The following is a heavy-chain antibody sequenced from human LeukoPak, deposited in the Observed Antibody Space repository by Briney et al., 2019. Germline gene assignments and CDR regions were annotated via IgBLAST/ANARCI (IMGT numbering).Heavy chain of an antibody. D-gene: IGHD3-10*01. CDR1: GYRSSDFW. V-gene: IGHV3-7*01. CDR2: IKQDGSEK. Sequence: GGSLRLSCEGSGYRSSDFWMSWVRQAPGKGLEWVANIKQDGSEKYYVDSVKGRFTISRDNAKNSLYLQMNSLRAEDTAVYYCARVEGNVLLWFGELSGAYYFDYWGQGTLVTVSS. CDR3: ARVEGNVLLWFGELSGAYYFDY. J-gene: IGHJ4*02.